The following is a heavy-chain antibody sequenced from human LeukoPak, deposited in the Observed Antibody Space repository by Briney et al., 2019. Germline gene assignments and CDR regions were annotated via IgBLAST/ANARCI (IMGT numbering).Heavy chain of an antibody. CDR3: ARDRHYYDSSGLSSWFDP. Sequence: SETLSLTCTVSGGSISSYYWSWIRQPAGKGLEWIGRIYTSGSTNYNPSLKSRVTMSVDTSKNQFSLKLSSVTAADTAVYYCARDRHYYDSSGLSSWFDPWGQGTLVTVSS. V-gene: IGHV4-4*07. D-gene: IGHD3-22*01. CDR2: IYTSGST. J-gene: IGHJ5*02. CDR1: GGSISSYY.